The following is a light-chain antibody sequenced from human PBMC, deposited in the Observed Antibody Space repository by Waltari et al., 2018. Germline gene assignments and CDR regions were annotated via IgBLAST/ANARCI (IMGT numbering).Light chain of an antibody. Sequence: QSVLTQPPSASGPPGPSVSASCSGSRSNLEVNTLHWYQQLPGTAPQLLTYNNDRRPSGVPDRFSGSKSGTSASLAISGLQSEDEAEYYCAAWDDILKAYVFGTGTKVTVL. CDR3: AAWDDILKAYV. CDR1: RSNLEVNT. V-gene: IGLV1-44*01. CDR2: NND. J-gene: IGLJ1*01.